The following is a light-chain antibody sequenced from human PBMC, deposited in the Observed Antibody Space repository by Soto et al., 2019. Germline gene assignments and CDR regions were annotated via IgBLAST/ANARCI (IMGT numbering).Light chain of an antibody. CDR2: GAS. CDR1: QSLATY. CDR3: QQRSNWPPEIT. V-gene: IGKV3-11*01. Sequence: EIVLTQSPATLSLSPGEGATLSCRRIQSLATYLAWYRQKPGQAPSLLVYGASTSATGIPARFSGSGSGTDFTLTISSLEPEDFAVYSCQQRSNWPPEITFGQGTRLEIK. J-gene: IGKJ5*01.